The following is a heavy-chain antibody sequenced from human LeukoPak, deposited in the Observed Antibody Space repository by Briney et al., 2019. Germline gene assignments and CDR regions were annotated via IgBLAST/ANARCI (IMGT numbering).Heavy chain of an antibody. CDR1: GFTFSSYA. Sequence: GGSLRLSCAASGFTFSSYAMSWVRQAPGKGLEWVSAISGSGGSTYYADSVKGRFTISRDNAKNSLYLQMNSLRAEDTAVYYCARGRGYCSSTSCLNWFDPWGQGTLVTVSS. CDR3: ARGRGYCSSTSCLNWFDP. CDR2: ISGSGGST. J-gene: IGHJ5*02. V-gene: IGHV3-23*01. D-gene: IGHD2-2*01.